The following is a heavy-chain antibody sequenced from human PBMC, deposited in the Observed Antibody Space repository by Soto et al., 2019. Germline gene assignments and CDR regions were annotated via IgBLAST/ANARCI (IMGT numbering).Heavy chain of an antibody. D-gene: IGHD6-13*01. J-gene: IGHJ4*02. CDR2: TSYDGKKK. Sequence: QVQLVESGGGVVQPGGSLRLSCAASGFTFSNFVMHWVRQAPGKGLEWVAATSYDGKKKDHADSVKGRFTISRDNSKNTLYLQMNSLRHEDTAVYFCARERAIAATGIFYYWGQGTLVTVSS. CDR3: ARERAIAATGIFYY. CDR1: GFTFSNFV. V-gene: IGHV3-30*04.